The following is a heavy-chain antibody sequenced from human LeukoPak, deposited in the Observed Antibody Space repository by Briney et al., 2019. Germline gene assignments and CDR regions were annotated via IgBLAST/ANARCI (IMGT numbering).Heavy chain of an antibody. CDR2: IDPSGSA. J-gene: IGHJ6*02. Sequence: PSETLSLTCVVSGGSISPYYWSWIRQSPGKGLEWIGYIDPSGSASYSPSLKSRVTIFVDTSKNLFSLILYYCARDHWLFSSKTWYYYGMDVWGQGTTVTVSS. CDR1: GGSISPYY. D-gene: IGHD3-9*01. CDR3: TWYYYGMDV. V-gene: IGHV4-4*08.